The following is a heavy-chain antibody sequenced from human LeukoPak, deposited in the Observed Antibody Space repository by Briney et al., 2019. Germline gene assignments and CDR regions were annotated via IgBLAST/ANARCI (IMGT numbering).Heavy chain of an antibody. D-gene: IGHD3-10*01. V-gene: IGHV3-30-3*01. J-gene: IGHJ4*02. Sequence: GGSLRLSCAASGLTFNNFAMHWVRQAPGKGLEWVALISFDGTNTNYADFVKGRFTISRDNAKNSLYLQMNSLRAVDTAVYYCARDSFLGLLWFGESPYYFDYWGQGTLVTVSS. CDR1: GLTFNNFA. CDR2: ISFDGTNT. CDR3: ARDSFLGLLWFGESPYYFDY.